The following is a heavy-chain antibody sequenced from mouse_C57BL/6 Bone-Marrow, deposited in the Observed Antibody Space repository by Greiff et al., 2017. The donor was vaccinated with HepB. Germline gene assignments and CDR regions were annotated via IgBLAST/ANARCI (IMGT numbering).Heavy chain of an antibody. CDR1: GFTFTDYY. J-gene: IGHJ3*01. Sequence: EVQGVESGGGLVQPGGSLSLSCAASGFTFTDYYMSWVRQPPGKALEWLGFIRNKANGYTTEYSASVKGRFTISRDNSQSILYLQMNALRAEDIATYYCARTLDSNYEAWFAYWGQGTLVTVSA. CDR2: IRNKANGYTT. D-gene: IGHD2-5*01. V-gene: IGHV7-3*01. CDR3: ARTLDSNYEAWFAY.